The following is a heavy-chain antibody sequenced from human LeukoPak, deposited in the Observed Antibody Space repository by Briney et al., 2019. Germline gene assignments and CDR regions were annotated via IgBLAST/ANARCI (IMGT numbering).Heavy chain of an antibody. CDR3: ARDFSAYQLLYLYYMDV. CDR2: ISYDGSNK. J-gene: IGHJ6*03. CDR1: GFTFSSYG. D-gene: IGHD2-2*02. V-gene: IGHV3-30*19. Sequence: PGGSLRLSCAASGFTFSSYGMHWVRQAPGKGLEWVAVISYDGSNKYYADSVKGRFTISRDNSKNTLYLQMNSLRAEDTAVYYCARDFSAYQLLYLYYMDVWGKGTTVTVSS.